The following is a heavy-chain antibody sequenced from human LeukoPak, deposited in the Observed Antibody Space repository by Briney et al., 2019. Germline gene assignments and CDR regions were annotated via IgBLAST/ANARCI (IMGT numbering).Heavy chain of an antibody. CDR2: IYTSGST. CDR3: ASQFVDTAMARFDY. V-gene: IGHV4-61*02. D-gene: IGHD5-18*01. Sequence: SETLSLTCTVSGGSISSGSYYWSWIRQPAGKGLEWIGRIYTSGSTNYNPSLKSRVTMSVDTSKNQFSLKLSSVTAADTAVYYCASQFVDTAMARFDYWGQGTLVTVSS. J-gene: IGHJ4*02. CDR1: GGSISSGSYY.